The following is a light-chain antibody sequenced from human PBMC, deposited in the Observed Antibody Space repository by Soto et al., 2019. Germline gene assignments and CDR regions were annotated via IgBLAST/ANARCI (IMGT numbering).Light chain of an antibody. V-gene: IGLV1-44*01. CDR3: AAWDDSLNGHV. CDR2: TTN. CDR1: SSNIGTSS. Sequence: QSVLTQPHSASGTPGQRVTISCSGSSSNIGTSSVHWFQQLPGTAPKLLISTTNQRPSGVPERFSGSKSGTSASLAISGLQCEDEGDYYCAAWDDSLNGHVFGTATKVTVL. J-gene: IGLJ1*01.